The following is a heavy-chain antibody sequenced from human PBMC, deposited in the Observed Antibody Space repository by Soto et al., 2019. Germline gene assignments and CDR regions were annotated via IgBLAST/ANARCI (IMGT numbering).Heavy chain of an antibody. J-gene: IGHJ4*02. CDR1: GFTFSRYA. Sequence: EVQLVESGGGLVQPGGSLRLSCAASGFTFSRYAMHWVRQAPGKGLEYVSAISTNGGSTYYANSVKGRFTISRDNSKNTLYLQMGSLRAEDMAVYYCARDRGGYSGYSFDYWGQGTLVTVSS. CDR3: ARDRGGYSGYSFDY. V-gene: IGHV3-64*01. CDR2: ISTNGGST. D-gene: IGHD5-12*01.